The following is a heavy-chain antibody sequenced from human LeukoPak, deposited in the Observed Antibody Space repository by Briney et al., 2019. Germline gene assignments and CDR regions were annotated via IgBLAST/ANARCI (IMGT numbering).Heavy chain of an antibody. CDR1: GFTFSNYA. J-gene: IGHJ4*02. V-gene: IGHV3-23*01. Sequence: PGASLRLSCAASGFTFSNYAMSWVRQAPGEGLEWVSAIFGSGGSTYYADSVKGRFTVSRDNSKSTLYLQMNSLRAEDTALYYCAKWGDYDVLTGYYVPDYWGQGTLVTVSS. CDR3: AKWGDYDVLTGYYVPDY. CDR2: IFGSGGST. D-gene: IGHD3-9*01.